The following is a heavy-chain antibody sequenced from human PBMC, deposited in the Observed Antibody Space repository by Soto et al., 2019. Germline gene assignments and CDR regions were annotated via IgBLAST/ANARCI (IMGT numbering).Heavy chain of an antibody. Sequence: GGSLRLSCAASGFPFSSYAMTWVRQAPGKGLEWVSAISGSGGNTYYADSVKGRFTISRDNSKNTLYLQMNSLRAEDTAVYYCAKGGRSGQQLNNWFDPWGHGTLVTVSS. CDR2: ISGSGGNT. CDR1: GFPFSSYA. D-gene: IGHD6-13*01. CDR3: AKGGRSGQQLNNWFDP. V-gene: IGHV3-23*01. J-gene: IGHJ5*02.